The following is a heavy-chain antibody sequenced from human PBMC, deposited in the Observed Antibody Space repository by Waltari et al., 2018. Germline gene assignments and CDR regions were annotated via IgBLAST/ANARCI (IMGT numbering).Heavy chain of an antibody. V-gene: IGHV4-31*03. Sequence: QVQLQESGPGLVKPSQPLSLTCTVSGGSISSGGYYWSWIRQHPGKGLEWIGYIYYSGSTYYNPSLKSRVTISVDTSKNQFSLKLSSVTAADTAVYYCARDGRVDGYIPFDYWGQGTLVTVSS. CDR3: ARDGRVDGYIPFDY. J-gene: IGHJ4*02. CDR1: GGSISSGGYY. CDR2: IYYSGST. D-gene: IGHD5-12*01.